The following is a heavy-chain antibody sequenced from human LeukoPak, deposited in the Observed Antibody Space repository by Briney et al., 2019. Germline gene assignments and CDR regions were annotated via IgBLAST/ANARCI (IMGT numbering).Heavy chain of an antibody. CDR1: GYSFTSYW. J-gene: IGHJ4*02. V-gene: IGHV5-51*01. Sequence: GASVKVSCKGSGYSFTSYWIGWVRQLPGKGLEWMGIIYPGDSDTRYSPSFQGQVTISADKTISTAYLQWSSLKASDTAMYYCARRGRDGYYFDYWGQGTLVTVSS. CDR3: ARRGRDGYYFDY. D-gene: IGHD5-24*01. CDR2: IYPGDSDT.